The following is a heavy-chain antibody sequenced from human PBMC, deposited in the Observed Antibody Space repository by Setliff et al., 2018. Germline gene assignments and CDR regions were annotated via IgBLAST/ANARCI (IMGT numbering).Heavy chain of an antibody. Sequence: ASVKVSCKASGYNFVSYGMSWVRQAPGQGLEWMGWISGYNGHIDYAQNLQDRVTMTIDTSTSTAYMEMRSLRSDDTAVYFCVRVPRLEWILPTFDLWGQGTLVTVSS. CDR2: ISGYNGHI. J-gene: IGHJ4*02. V-gene: IGHV1-18*01. CDR3: VRVPRLEWILPTFDL. D-gene: IGHD3-3*01. CDR1: GYNFVSYG.